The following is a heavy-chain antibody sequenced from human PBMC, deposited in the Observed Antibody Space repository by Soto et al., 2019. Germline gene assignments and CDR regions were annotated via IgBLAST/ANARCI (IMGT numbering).Heavy chain of an antibody. Sequence: EVQLLESGGGLVQPGGSLRLSCAASGFTFSSYAMSWVRQAPGKGLEWVSAIRGSGGSTYYADSVKGRFTISRDNSKNTLYLQMNSLRAEDTAVYYCAKDVGYYDSSGYYWNWGQGTLVTVSS. CDR1: GFTFSSYA. J-gene: IGHJ4*02. V-gene: IGHV3-23*01. D-gene: IGHD3-22*01. CDR2: IRGSGGST. CDR3: AKDVGYYDSSGYYWN.